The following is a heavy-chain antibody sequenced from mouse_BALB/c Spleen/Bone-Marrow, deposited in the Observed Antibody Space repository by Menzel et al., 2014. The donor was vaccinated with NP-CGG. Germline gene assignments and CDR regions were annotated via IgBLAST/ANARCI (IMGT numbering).Heavy chain of an antibody. V-gene: IGHV1S81*02. CDR2: INPSNGRT. CDR1: GYTFTSYW. Sequence: QVQLQQSGAELVKPGTSVKLSCKASGYTFTSYWMHWVKQRPGQGLEWIGEINPSNGRTNYNEKFKSKATLTVDKSSSTAYMQLSSLTSEDSAVYYCARWGITLAYWGQGTLVTVSA. J-gene: IGHJ3*01. D-gene: IGHD2-4*01. CDR3: ARWGITLAY.